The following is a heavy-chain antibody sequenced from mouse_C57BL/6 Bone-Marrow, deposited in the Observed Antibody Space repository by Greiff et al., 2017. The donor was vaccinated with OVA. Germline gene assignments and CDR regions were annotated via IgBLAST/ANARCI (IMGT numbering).Heavy chain of an antibody. CDR1: GYTFTDYY. CDR2: IFPGSGST. J-gene: IGHJ4*01. Sequence: QVHVKQSGPELVKPGASVKISCKASGYTFTDYYINWVKQRPGQGLEWIGWIFPGSGSTYYNEKFKGKATLTVDKSSSTAYMLLSSLTSEDSAVYFCARSRWLLRGWAMDYWGQGTSVTVSS. V-gene: IGHV1-75*01. CDR3: ARSRWLLRGWAMDY. D-gene: IGHD2-3*01.